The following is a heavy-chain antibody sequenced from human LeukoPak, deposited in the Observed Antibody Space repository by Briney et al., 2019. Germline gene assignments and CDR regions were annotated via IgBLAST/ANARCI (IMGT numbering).Heavy chain of an antibody. J-gene: IGHJ4*02. CDR3: AADVFTYYYDSSGSD. V-gene: IGHV1-3*01. D-gene: IGHD3-22*01. Sequence: ASVKVSCKASGYTFTSYAMHWVRQAPGQRLEWMGWTNAGNGNTKYSQKFQGRVTITRDTSASTAYMELSSLRSEDTAVYYCAADVFTYYYDSSGSDWGQGTLVTVSS. CDR2: TNAGNGNT. CDR1: GYTFTSYA.